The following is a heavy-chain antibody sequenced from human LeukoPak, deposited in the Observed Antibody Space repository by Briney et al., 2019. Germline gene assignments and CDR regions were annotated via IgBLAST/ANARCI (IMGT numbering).Heavy chain of an antibody. J-gene: IGHJ6*03. D-gene: IGHD2-21*01. CDR1: GFTFSSYW. CDR2: IRSYSSYI. Sequence: AGGSLRLSCAASGFTFSSYWMSWVRQAPGKGLEWVASIRSYSSYIHYADSVKGRFTISRDDAKKSLYLQMNSLRAEDTAVYFCARFAEIYYYVDVWGTGTTVTISS. CDR3: ARFAEIYYYVDV. V-gene: IGHV3-21*01.